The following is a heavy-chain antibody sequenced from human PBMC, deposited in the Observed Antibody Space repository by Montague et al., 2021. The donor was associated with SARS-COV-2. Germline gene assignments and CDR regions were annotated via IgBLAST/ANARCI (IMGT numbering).Heavy chain of an antibody. V-gene: IGHV4-39*01. CDR2: IYYRGST. CDR3: ATQEDPSGWIPGPFDL. CDR1: GGSISSSSYY. J-gene: IGHJ4*02. Sequence: SETLSLTCTVSGGSISSSSYYWAWIRQPPGKGLEWIGGIYYRGSTYYNPSLKSRVFISVDTSKNQLSLTLTSVTAADTAVYYCATQEDPSGWIPGPFDLWGQGTLLSVSS. D-gene: IGHD6-19*01.